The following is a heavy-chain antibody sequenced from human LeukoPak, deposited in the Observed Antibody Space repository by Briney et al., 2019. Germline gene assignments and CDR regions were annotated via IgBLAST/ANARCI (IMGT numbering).Heavy chain of an antibody. CDR3: TTGTLSCSSTSCLHVGAGSDY. V-gene: IGHV3-15*01. J-gene: IGHJ4*02. D-gene: IGHD2-2*01. Sequence: NAGGSLRLSCAASGFTFSNAWMSWVRQAPGKGLEWVGRIKSKTDGGTTDYAAPVKGRFTISRDDSKNTLYLQMNSLKTEDTAVYYCTTGTLSCSSTSCLHVGAGSDYWGQGTLVTVSS. CDR1: GFTFSNAW. CDR2: IKSKTDGGTT.